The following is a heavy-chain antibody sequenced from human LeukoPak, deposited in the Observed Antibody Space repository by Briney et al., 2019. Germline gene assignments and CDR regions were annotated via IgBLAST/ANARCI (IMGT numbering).Heavy chain of an antibody. CDR3: ARDHSSWEVPSDY. CDR2: INTDGSSR. D-gene: IGHD6-13*01. Sequence: GGSLRLSCAASGFTFSTYWMHWVRQVPGKGLVWVSGINTDGSSRSYADSVKGRFTISRDNAKNTLYLLMNSLRAEDTAVYYCARDHSSWEVPSDYWGQGTLVTVSS. CDR1: GFTFSTYW. V-gene: IGHV3-74*01. J-gene: IGHJ4*02.